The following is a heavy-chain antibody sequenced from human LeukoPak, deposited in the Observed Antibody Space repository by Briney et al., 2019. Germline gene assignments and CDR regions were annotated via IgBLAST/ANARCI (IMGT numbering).Heavy chain of an antibody. J-gene: IGHJ4*02. CDR2: ISGSGGST. CDR3: AKGGYSYDHLDY. D-gene: IGHD5-18*01. V-gene: IGHV3-23*01. Sequence: GGSLRLSCAASGFTFSSYAMSWVRQAPGKGLEWVSAISGSGGSTYSADSVKGRFTISRDNSKNTLYLQMNSLRAEDTAVYYCAKGGYSYDHLDYWGQGTLVTVSS. CDR1: GFTFSSYA.